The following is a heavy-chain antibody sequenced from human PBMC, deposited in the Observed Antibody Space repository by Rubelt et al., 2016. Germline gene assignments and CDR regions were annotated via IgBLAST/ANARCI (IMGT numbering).Heavy chain of an antibody. V-gene: IGHV3-30*02. Sequence: GGVVQPGGSLRLSCAASGFTFSSYGMHWVRQAPGKGLEWVAFIRYDGSNKYYADSVKGRFTISRDNSKNTLYLQMNSLRAEDTAVYYCARDLMSNWPTTYFDYWGQGTLVSVFS. CDR3: ARDLMSNWPTTYFDY. CDR2: IRYDGSNK. D-gene: IGHD1-1*01. J-gene: IGHJ4*02. CDR1: GFTFSSYG.